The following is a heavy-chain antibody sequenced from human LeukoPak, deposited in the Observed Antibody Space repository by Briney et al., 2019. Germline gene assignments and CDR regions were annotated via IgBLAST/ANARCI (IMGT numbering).Heavy chain of an antibody. CDR3: ARAVGSFDWLPLFDY. D-gene: IGHD3-9*01. CDR1: GYSIRSGFY. Sequence: PSETLSLTCTVSGYSIRSGFYWGWIRQPPGQGLEWIGNIYHSGITYYTPSLKSRVTISVDTSKNQFYLKLSSVTAADTAVYYCARAVGSFDWLPLFDYWGQGTLVTVSS. V-gene: IGHV4-38-2*02. J-gene: IGHJ4*02. CDR2: IYHSGIT.